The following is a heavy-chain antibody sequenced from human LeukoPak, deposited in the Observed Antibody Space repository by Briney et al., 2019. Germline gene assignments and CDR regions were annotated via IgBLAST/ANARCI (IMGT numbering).Heavy chain of an antibody. CDR1: GFIFDDFA. CDR2: INSNNGII. Sequence: GRSLRLSCAASGFIFDDFAMHWVRQVPGKGLEWVSSINSNNGIIGYADSVKGRFTISRDNAKDSLYLQMNSLRTENTALYYWTRDFYCDFYDSVDYYFHYWGQGTLVTVSS. CDR3: TRDFYCDFYDSVDYYFHY. D-gene: IGHD3-22*01. V-gene: IGHV3-9*01. J-gene: IGHJ4*02.